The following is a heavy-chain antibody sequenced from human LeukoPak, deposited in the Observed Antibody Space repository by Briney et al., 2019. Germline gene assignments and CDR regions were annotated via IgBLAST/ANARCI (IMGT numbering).Heavy chain of an antibody. CDR1: GYTLTELS. Sequence: ASVNVSCTVSGYTLTELSMHWVRQAPGKGLEWMGGFDPEDGETIYAQKFQGRVTMTEDTSTDTAYMELSSLRSDDTAVYYCATTFGYSSGWTGWFDPWGQGTLVTVSS. J-gene: IGHJ5*02. D-gene: IGHD6-19*01. CDR2: FDPEDGET. V-gene: IGHV1-24*01. CDR3: ATTFGYSSGWTGWFDP.